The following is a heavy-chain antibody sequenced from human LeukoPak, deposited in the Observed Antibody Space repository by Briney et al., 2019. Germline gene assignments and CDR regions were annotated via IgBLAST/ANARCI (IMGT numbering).Heavy chain of an antibody. Sequence: PSETLSLTCSVSGGSISSYYWSWIRQPPGKGLEWIGYIYYSGSTKYNPSLKSRVTISVDTSKNQFSLKLSSVTAADTAVYYCARRITMVRGVRYYFDYWGQGTLVTVSS. D-gene: IGHD3-10*01. CDR3: ARRITMVRGVRYYFDY. CDR1: GGSISSYY. CDR2: IYYSGST. J-gene: IGHJ4*02. V-gene: IGHV4-59*08.